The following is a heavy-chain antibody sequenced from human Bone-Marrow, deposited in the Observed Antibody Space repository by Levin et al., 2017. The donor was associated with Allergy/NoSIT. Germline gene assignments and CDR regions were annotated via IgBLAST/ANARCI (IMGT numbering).Heavy chain of an antibody. CDR1: GYTFTSFA. D-gene: IGHD2-21*02. Sequence: ASVKVSCEASGYTFTSFAISWVRQAPGQGFEWMGWISAYDDDTNYAQNFQDRVTMTTDTSTNTAYMELRSLRSDDTAVYYCARGAYCGGDCYSPDYWGQGTLVTVSS. CDR3: ARGAYCGGDCYSPDY. J-gene: IGHJ4*02. CDR2: ISAYDDDT. V-gene: IGHV1-18*01.